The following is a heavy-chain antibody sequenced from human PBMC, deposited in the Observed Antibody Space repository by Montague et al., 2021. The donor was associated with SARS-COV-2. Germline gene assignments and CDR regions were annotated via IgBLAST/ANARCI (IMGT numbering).Heavy chain of an antibody. J-gene: IGHJ3*01. V-gene: IGHV4-59*01. Sequence: SETLSLTCTVSGATISSYYWSWIRQPPGKGLEWIGYMSYSGSANYNPSLKSRVAISGDTSKNQFSLTLIPATAADTAIYYCARTSDPSNFDSSAYYGAFDVWGKGTTVIVSS. CDR3: ARTSDPSNFDSSAYYGAFDV. CDR1: GATISSYY. D-gene: IGHD3-22*01. CDR2: MSYSGSA.